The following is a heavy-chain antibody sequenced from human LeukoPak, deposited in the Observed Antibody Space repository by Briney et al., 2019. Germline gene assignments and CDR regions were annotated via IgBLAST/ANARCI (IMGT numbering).Heavy chain of an antibody. D-gene: IGHD2-2*02. V-gene: IGHV1-2*04. CDR3: ARRIPAAIGYYYYMDV. J-gene: IGHJ6*03. CDR2: INPNSGGT. CDR1: GYTFTDYY. Sequence: GASVNVSCKASGYTFTDYYIHWVRQAPGQGLEWMGWINPNSGGTNYAQKFQGWVTMTRDTSISTAYMELSRLRSDDTAVYYCARRIPAAIGYYYYMDVWGKGTTVTVSS.